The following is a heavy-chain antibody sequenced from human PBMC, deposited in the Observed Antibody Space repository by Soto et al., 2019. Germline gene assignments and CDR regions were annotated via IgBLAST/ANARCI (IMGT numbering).Heavy chain of an antibody. CDR2: IYWDDDK. Sequence: QITLKESGPTLVKPTQTLTLTCTFSGFSLTTRGVGVGWIRQPPGKALECLALIYWDDDKRYSPALQSRLSTTKDTSKNQVVLTMTNVDPVDTATYYCAHIPNYYQYDWFDPWGQGTLVSVSS. J-gene: IGHJ5*02. CDR3: AHIPNYYQYDWFDP. D-gene: IGHD3-16*01. CDR1: GFSLTTRGVG. V-gene: IGHV2-5*02.